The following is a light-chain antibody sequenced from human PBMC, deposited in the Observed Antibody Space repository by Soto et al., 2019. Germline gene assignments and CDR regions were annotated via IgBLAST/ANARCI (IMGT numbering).Light chain of an antibody. CDR2: WAS. CDR3: QQYYSIPRT. Sequence: DIVMTQSPDSLAVSLGERATINCKSSQRVLYSSNNKNYLAWYQQKPGQPPKLLIYWASTRESGVPDRFSGSGSGPDFTLTISSLQAEDVAVYHCQQYYSIPRTFGQGTKVEIK. CDR1: QRVLYSSNNKNY. V-gene: IGKV4-1*01. J-gene: IGKJ1*01.